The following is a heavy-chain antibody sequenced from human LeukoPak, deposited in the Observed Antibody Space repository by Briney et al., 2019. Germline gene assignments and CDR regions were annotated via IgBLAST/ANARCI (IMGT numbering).Heavy chain of an antibody. J-gene: IGHJ4*02. Sequence: PGGLLRLSCAASGFTFSRSDMHWLRQAPGKGLEWVACIRYDGSDKYYGNSVKGRFTISRDNSKNTLYLQMYSLRAEDTAVYYCAKADGDAPFDRWGQGTLVTVSS. CDR2: IRYDGSDK. CDR3: AKADGDAPFDR. V-gene: IGHV3-30*02. CDR1: GFTFSRSD. D-gene: IGHD2-2*01.